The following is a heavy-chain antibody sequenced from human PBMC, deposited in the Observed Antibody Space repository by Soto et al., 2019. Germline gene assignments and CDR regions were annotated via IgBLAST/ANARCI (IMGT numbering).Heavy chain of an antibody. Sequence: QKYLVESGGCVVQPGGSLRLSCVASGSIFSGYGMHWVRQAPGTGLEGGAVIWYDGSNKYYADSVKGRFTISRDNSKNMLYLQMDSLRAEDTAVYYCARDGIGVTVFRGCCDYWGQGTLVTVSS. D-gene: IGHD1-20*01. CDR2: IWYDGSNK. J-gene: IGHJ4*02. CDR1: GSIFSGYG. V-gene: IGHV3-33*01. CDR3: ARDGIGVTVFRGCCDY.